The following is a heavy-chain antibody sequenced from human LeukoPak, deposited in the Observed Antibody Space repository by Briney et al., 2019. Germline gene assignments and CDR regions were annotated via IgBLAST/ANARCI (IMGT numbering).Heavy chain of an antibody. J-gene: IGHJ3*02. V-gene: IGHV7-4-1*02. D-gene: IGHD1-26*01. CDR1: GYTFTTYA. Sequence: GASVKVSCKASGYTFTTYALIWVRQAPGQGLEWMGRMNTDTGNPTYAQGFTGRFVFSLATSVSTAYLQITSLMASDTAVYYCAREMVKWVAFDIWGQGTMVTVSS. CDR3: AREMVKWVAFDI. CDR2: MNTDTGNP.